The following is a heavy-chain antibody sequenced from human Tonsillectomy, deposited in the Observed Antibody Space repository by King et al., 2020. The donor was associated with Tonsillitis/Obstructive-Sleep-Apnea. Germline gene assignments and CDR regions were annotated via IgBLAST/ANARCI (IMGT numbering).Heavy chain of an antibody. J-gene: IGHJ3*02. V-gene: IGHV3-21*01. D-gene: IGHD3-3*01. CDR3: ARDGTPTMFRVAGDVFDI. Sequence: QLVQSGGGLVKPGGSLRLSCAASGFTFSSYSITWVRQAPGKGLEWLSSISSSSSHIFYADSLQDRFIVSRDNAKNSLYLQMNSLRAEDTAVYYCARDGTPTMFRVAGDVFDIWGQGTLVTVSS. CDR2: ISSSSSHI. CDR1: GFTFSSYS.